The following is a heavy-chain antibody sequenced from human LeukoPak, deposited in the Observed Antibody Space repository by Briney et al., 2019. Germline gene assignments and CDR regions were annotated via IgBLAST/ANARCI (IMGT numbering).Heavy chain of an antibody. V-gene: IGHV1-2*02. D-gene: IGHD3-10*01. CDR1: GYTFTGYY. CDR3: ARDPAVTSSGFPFDY. CDR2: INLNSGGT. Sequence: GASVKVSCKASGYTFTGYYMHWVRQAPGQGLEWMGWINLNSGGTNYAQKFQGRVTVTRDTSINTAYMELSRLRSDDTAVYFCARDPAVTSSGFPFDYWGQGTLVTVSS. J-gene: IGHJ4*02.